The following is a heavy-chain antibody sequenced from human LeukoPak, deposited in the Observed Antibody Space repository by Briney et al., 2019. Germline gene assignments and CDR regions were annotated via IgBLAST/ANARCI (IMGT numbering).Heavy chain of an antibody. Sequence: SETLSLTCTVSGGSLSSSNYYWGWIRQPPGRGLEWIGEINHRGSTTYNPSLESRVTISVDTSKNQFSLRLSSVTAADTAVYYCARRLLYFGDPDYWGQGTLVTVSS. J-gene: IGHJ4*02. CDR1: GGSLSSSNYY. CDR2: INHRGST. V-gene: IGHV4-39*07. CDR3: ARRLLYFGDPDY. D-gene: IGHD3-10*01.